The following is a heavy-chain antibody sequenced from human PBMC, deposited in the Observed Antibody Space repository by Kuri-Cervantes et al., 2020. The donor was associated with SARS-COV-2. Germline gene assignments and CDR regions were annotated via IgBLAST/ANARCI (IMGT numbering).Heavy chain of an antibody. J-gene: IGHJ3*02. V-gene: IGHV3-30-3*01. CDR3: ARDNYYGSGSYYSRGAFDI. CDR1: GFTFSSYA. CDR2: ISYDGSNK. D-gene: IGHD3-10*01. Sequence: GESLKISCAASGFTFSSYAMHWVRQAPGKGLEWVAVISYDGSNKYYADSVKGRLTISRDNSKNTLYLQMNSLRAEDTAVYYCARDNYYGSGSYYSRGAFDIWGQGTMVTVSS.